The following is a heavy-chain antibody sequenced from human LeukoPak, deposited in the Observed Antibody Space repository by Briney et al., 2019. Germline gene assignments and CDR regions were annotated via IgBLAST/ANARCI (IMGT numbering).Heavy chain of an antibody. CDR1: GFTFSNCA. D-gene: IGHD5-24*01. J-gene: IGHJ6*02. CDR2: ISYDGHNK. Sequence: GGSLRLSCAASGFTFSNCAMHWVRQAPGKALEWLAVISYDGHNKYYADSRKGRFTISRDNSKNTLDLQMNSLTAEDTAVYYCANDLGDGYNPYYYYSGMDVWGQGTTVTVSS. CDR3: ANDLGDGYNPYYYYSGMDV. V-gene: IGHV3-30*18.